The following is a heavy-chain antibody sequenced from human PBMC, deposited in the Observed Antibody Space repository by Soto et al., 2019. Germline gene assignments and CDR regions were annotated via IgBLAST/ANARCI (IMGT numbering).Heavy chain of an antibody. CDR1: GGTFSSYT. Sequence: QVQLVQSGAEVKKPGSSVKVSCKASGGTFSSYTISWVRQAPGQGLEWMGRIIPILGIGNYAQKFQGRVTITPDKSTSTAYMELSSLRSEDAAVYYCARVPTIVVVPASATYYYMDVWGKGTTVTVSS. D-gene: IGHD2-2*01. CDR3: ARVPTIVVVPASATYYYMDV. V-gene: IGHV1-69*02. CDR2: IIPILGIG. J-gene: IGHJ6*03.